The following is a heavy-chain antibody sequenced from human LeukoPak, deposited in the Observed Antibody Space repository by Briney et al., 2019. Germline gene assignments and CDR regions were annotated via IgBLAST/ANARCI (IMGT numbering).Heavy chain of an antibody. CDR2: INHSGST. Sequence: PSETLSLTCAVYGGSFSGYYWSWIRQPPGKGLEWIGEINHSGSTNYNPSLKSRVTISVDTSKNQFSLKLSSVTAADTGVYYCARSVWFGELGDWGQGTLVTVSS. D-gene: IGHD3-10*01. V-gene: IGHV4-34*01. J-gene: IGHJ4*02. CDR3: ARSVWFGELGD. CDR1: GGSFSGYY.